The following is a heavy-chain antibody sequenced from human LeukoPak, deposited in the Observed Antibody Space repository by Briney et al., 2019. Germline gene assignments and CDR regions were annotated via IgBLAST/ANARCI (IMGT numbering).Heavy chain of an antibody. J-gene: IGHJ4*02. V-gene: IGHV4-34*01. D-gene: IGHD3-22*01. CDR2: INHSGST. CDR1: GGSFGGYY. Sequence: PSETLSLTCAVYGGSFGGYYWSWIRQPPGKGLEWIGEINHSGSTNYNPSLKSRVTISVDTSKNQFSLKLSSVTAADTAVYYCARDLGGHYYDSRSFDYWGQGTLVTVSS. CDR3: ARDLGGHYYDSRSFDY.